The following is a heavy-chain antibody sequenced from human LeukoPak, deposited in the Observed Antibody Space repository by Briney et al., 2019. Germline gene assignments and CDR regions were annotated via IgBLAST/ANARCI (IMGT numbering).Heavy chain of an antibody. J-gene: IGHJ4*02. Sequence: GASVKVSCKASGYTFTGYYMHWVRQAPGQGLEWMGWINPNSGGTNYAQKFQGRVTMTRDTSISTAYMELSRLRSDDTAVYYCATISVRFLERLPDRSHDYWGQGTLVTVSS. CDR3: ATISVRFLERLPDRSHDY. D-gene: IGHD3-3*01. CDR2: INPNSGGT. CDR1: GYTFTGYY. V-gene: IGHV1-2*02.